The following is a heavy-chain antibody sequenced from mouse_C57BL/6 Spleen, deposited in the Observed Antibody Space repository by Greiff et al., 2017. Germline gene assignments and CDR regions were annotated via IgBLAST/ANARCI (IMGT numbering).Heavy chain of an antibody. Sequence: QVPLQQSGPELVKPGASVKISCKASGYAFSSSWMNWVKQRPGKGLEWIGRIYPGDGDTNYNGKFKGKATLTADKSSSTAYMQLSSLTSEDSAVYFCARHYAMDYWGQGTSVTVSS. CDR2: IYPGDGDT. V-gene: IGHV1-82*01. CDR1: GYAFSSSW. J-gene: IGHJ4*01. CDR3: ARHYAMDY.